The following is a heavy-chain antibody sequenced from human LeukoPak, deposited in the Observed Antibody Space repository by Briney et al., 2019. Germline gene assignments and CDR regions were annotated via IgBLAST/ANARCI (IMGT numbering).Heavy chain of an antibody. D-gene: IGHD2-2*01. Sequence: SETLSLTCTVSGGSISSYCWSWIRQPPGKGLEWIGYIYYSGSTNYNPSLKSRVTISVDTSKNQFSLKLSSVTAADTAVYYCARDLGYCSSTSCSYFDYWGQGTLVTVSS. CDR3: ARDLGYCSSTSCSYFDY. CDR2: IYYSGST. V-gene: IGHV4-59*01. J-gene: IGHJ4*02. CDR1: GGSISSYC.